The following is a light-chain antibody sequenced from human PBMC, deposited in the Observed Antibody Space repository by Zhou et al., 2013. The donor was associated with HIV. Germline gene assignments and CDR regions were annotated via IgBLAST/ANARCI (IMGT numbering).Light chain of an antibody. V-gene: IGKV3-15*01. J-gene: IGKJ3*01. CDR2: GAS. CDR1: QSXGSN. CDR3: QQYNNWVT. Sequence: EIVMTQSPATLSVSPGERATLSCRASQSXGSNLAWYQQKPGQAPRLLIYGASTRATGIPARFSGSGSGTEFTLTISSMQSEDFAVYYCQQYNNWVTFGPGTKVDIK.